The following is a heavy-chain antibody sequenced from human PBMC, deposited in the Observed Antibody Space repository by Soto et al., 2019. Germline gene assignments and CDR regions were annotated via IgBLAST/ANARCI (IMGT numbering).Heavy chain of an antibody. D-gene: IGHD5-12*01. J-gene: IGHJ6*02. Sequence: ASVKVSCKASGGTFSSYAISWVRQAPGQGLEWMGGIIPIFGTANYAQKFQGRVTITADESTSTAYMELSSLRSEDTAVYYCARGGYDLSYYYYYGMDVWGQGTTVTVSS. CDR2: IIPIFGTA. CDR1: GGTFSSYA. V-gene: IGHV1-69*13. CDR3: ARGGYDLSYYYYYGMDV.